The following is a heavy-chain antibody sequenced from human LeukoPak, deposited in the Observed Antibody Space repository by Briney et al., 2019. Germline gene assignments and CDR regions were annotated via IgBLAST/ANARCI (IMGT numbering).Heavy chain of an antibody. Sequence: GSLRPSCAASGFTFSSYSMNWVRQAPGKGLEWVSSISSSSSYIYYADSVKGRFTISRDNAKNSLYLQMNSLRAEDTAVYYCARGDSSAAMPRNPWGQGTLVTVSP. V-gene: IGHV3-21*01. D-gene: IGHD2-2*01. CDR2: ISSSSSYI. CDR3: ARGDSSAAMPRNP. CDR1: GFTFSSYS. J-gene: IGHJ5*02.